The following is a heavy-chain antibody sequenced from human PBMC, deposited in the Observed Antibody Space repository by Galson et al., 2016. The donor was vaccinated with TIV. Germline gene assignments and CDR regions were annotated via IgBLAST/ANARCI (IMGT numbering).Heavy chain of an antibody. CDR3: ARVNWARAFDY. V-gene: IGHV1-2*02. CDR1: GYIFINYY. J-gene: IGHJ4*02. D-gene: IGHD7-27*01. CDR2: FNPDSGAT. Sequence: SVKVSCKASGYIFINYYIHRVRQAPGQGLEWLGWFNPDSGATQYAQKFQGRVTMTRDTSISTAYMELRRLISDDTAVYYCARVNWARAFDYWGQGTQVTVSS.